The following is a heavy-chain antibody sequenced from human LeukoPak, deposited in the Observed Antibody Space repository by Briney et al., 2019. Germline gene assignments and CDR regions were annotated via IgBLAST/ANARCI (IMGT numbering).Heavy chain of an antibody. CDR2: INHSGST. D-gene: IGHD3-22*01. V-gene: IGHV4-34*01. Sequence: SETLSLTCAVYGGSFSGYYWSWIRQPPGKGLEWIGEINHSGSTNYNPSLKSRVTISVETSKNHFSLKLSSVTAADTAVYYCAREKGRYYYDSSGYYRYYYGMDVWGQGTTVTVSS. J-gene: IGHJ6*02. CDR3: AREKGRYYYDSSGYYRYYYGMDV. CDR1: GGSFSGYY.